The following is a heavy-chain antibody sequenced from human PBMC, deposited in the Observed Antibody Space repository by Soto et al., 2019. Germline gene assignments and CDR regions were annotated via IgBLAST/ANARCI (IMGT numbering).Heavy chain of an antibody. CDR2: INAGNGSI. CDR3: ARDGGIAAAARKYFQH. D-gene: IGHD6-13*01. Sequence: GASVKVSCKASGYTFTSYAMHWVRQAPGQSLEWMGWINAGNGSIKYTQKFQGRVTITRDTSASTAYMELSSLRSEDTAVYYCARDGGIAAAARKYFQHWGQGTLVTVSS. V-gene: IGHV1-3*01. J-gene: IGHJ1*01. CDR1: GYTFTSYA.